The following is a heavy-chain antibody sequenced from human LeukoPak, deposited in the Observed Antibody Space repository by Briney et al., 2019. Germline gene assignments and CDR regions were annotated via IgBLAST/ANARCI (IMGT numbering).Heavy chain of an antibody. V-gene: IGHV5-51*01. Sequence: GESLKISCKASGYTFTGYWIGWVRQMPGKGLEWMGIIYPGDSNTRYSPSFQGQVTISADESISTAYLQWSSLKASDTAMYYSVGSTGYPYYFDYWGQGTLVTVSS. CDR1: GYTFTGYW. D-gene: IGHD3-9*01. CDR3: VGSTGYPYYFDY. J-gene: IGHJ4*02. CDR2: IYPGDSNT.